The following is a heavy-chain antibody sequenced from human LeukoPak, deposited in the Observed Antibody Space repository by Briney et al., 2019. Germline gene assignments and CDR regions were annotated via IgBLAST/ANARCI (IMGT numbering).Heavy chain of an antibody. CDR2: IYTSGST. D-gene: IGHD3-10*01. V-gene: IGHV4-4*07. CDR3: ARASGLIWFGELLIHTGGAFDI. J-gene: IGHJ3*02. CDR1: GGSISSYY. Sequence: SETLSLTCTVPGGSISSYYWSWIRQPAGKGLEWIGRIYTSGSTNYNPSLKSRVTMSVDTSKNQFSLKLSSVTAADTAVYYCARASGLIWFGELLIHTGGAFDIWGQGTMVTVSS.